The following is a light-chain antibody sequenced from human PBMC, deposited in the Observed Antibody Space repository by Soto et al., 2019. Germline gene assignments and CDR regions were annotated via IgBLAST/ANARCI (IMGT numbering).Light chain of an antibody. J-gene: IGKJ5*01. CDR1: QSISDT. Sequence: EIVMTQSPATLSVSQGGRATLSCRASQSISDTLAWYQQKPGQAPRLLIYGASTRATGIPARFSGSGSGTEFTLTISSLQSGDFAVYYCQQYNNWPPITFGQGTRLEIK. CDR3: QQYNNWPPIT. CDR2: GAS. V-gene: IGKV3-15*01.